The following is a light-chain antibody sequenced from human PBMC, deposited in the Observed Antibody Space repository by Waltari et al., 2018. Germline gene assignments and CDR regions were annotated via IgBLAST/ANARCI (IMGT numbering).Light chain of an antibody. CDR3: QQLNGYPRT. CDR1: QGIRSY. CDR2: PAS. V-gene: IGKV1-9*01. J-gene: IGKJ1*01. Sequence: DIQLTQSTSSLYAYVGDRVTITLRASQGIRSYLAWDQHIPGKAPKLLIYPASTLQSGVPSRFSGSGSGTDFTLTISSLQPEDFATYYCQQLNGYPRTFGQGTKVEIK.